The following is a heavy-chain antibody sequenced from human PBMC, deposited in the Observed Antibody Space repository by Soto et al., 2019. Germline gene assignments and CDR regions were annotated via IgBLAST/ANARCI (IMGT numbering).Heavy chain of an antibody. Sequence: PGGSLRLSCAASGFTFSSYAIHWVRQAPGKGQDWVAVISYDGSNKYYADSVKGRFTISRDNSKNTLYLQMNSLRAEDTAVYYCARDLYVFWSGYPFDYYYGMDVWGQGTTVTVS. CDR3: ARDLYVFWSGYPFDYYYGMDV. V-gene: IGHV3-30-3*01. D-gene: IGHD3-3*01. CDR1: GFTFSSYA. J-gene: IGHJ6*02. CDR2: ISYDGSNK.